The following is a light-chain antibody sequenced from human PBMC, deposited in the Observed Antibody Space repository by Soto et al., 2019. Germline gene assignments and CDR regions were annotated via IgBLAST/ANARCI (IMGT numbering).Light chain of an antibody. V-gene: IGLV1-40*01. Sequence: QSVLTQPPSVSGAPGQRVTISCTGSSSNIGAGYDVHWYQQLPGTAPKLLIYGNSNRHSGVPDRFSGSKSGTSASLAITGLQAEDEADYYCKSYDSSFYVFGTGTKLTVL. CDR3: KSYDSSFYV. J-gene: IGLJ1*01. CDR1: SSNIGAGYD. CDR2: GNS.